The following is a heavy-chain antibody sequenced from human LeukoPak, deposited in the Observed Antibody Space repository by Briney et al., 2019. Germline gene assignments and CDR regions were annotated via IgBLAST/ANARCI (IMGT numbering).Heavy chain of an antibody. J-gene: IGHJ4*02. D-gene: IGHD6-13*01. CDR1: GFTFSTHW. V-gene: IGHV3-74*01. CDR3: ARDGLAAAADY. Sequence: PGRSLRLSCTVSGFTFSTHWMRWVRQAPGKGLVGVSHIKGDGTSTNYADSVKGRFTISRDNAKNTLFLQMNSLRAEDTAVYYCARDGLAAAADYWGQGTLVTVSS. CDR2: IKGDGTST.